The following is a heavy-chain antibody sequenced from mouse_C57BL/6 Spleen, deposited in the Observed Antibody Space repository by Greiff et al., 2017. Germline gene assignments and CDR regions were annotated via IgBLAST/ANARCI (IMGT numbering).Heavy chain of an antibody. D-gene: IGHD1-1*01. V-gene: IGHV2-2*01. CDR2: IWRGGST. J-gene: IGHJ1*03. Sequence: VQLQQSGPGLVQPSQSLSITCTVSGFSLTSYGVHWVRQSPGKGLEWLGVIWRGGSTDYNAAFISRLSISKDNSKSHVFFKMNSLQADDTAIYYCARIEEDDSSRIDVWGTGTTVTVSS. CDR1: GFSLTSYG. CDR3: ARIEEDDSSRIDV.